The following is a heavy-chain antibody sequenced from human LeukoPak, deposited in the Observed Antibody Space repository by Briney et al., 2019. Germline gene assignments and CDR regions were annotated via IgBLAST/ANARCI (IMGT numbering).Heavy chain of an antibody. Sequence: ASVKVSCKVSGYTLTELSMHWVRQAPGKGLEWMGGFDPEDGETIYAQKFQGRVTMTEDTSTDTAYMELSSLRSEDTAVYCCATDSGIVGATFFDYWGQGTLVTVSS. V-gene: IGHV1-24*01. CDR1: GYTLTELS. D-gene: IGHD1-26*01. CDR2: FDPEDGET. CDR3: ATDSGIVGATFFDY. J-gene: IGHJ4*02.